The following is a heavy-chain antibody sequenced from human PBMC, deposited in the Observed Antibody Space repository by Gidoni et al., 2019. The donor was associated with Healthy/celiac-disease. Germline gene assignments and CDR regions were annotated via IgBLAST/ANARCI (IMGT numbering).Heavy chain of an antibody. D-gene: IGHD6-13*01. V-gene: IGHV3-73*02. CDR1: GFTFSVSA. CDR3: TRHAVQQLWSGEDAFDI. Sequence: EVQLVESGGGLVQPGGSLKLSCAASGFTFSVSAMHWVRQASGKGLEWVGRIRSKANSYAKADAASVKGRFTISRDDSKNTAYLQMNSLKTEDTAVYYCTRHAVQQLWSGEDAFDIWGQGTMVTVSS. CDR2: IRSKANSYAK. J-gene: IGHJ3*02.